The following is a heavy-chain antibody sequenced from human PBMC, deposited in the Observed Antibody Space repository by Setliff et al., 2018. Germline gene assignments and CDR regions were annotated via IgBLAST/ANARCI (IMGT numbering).Heavy chain of an antibody. V-gene: IGHV3-48*01. J-gene: IGHJ3*01. Sequence: PGGSLRLSCAASGFTFRHYVMHWVRQAPGKGLEWVSYISTGSTTMYYGDSVTGRFTISRDNGKHSLFLQMTSLRVEDTAVYYCGRARVVIISAAFDLWGLGTAVTVSS. CDR2: ISTGSTTM. CDR1: GFTFRHYV. CDR3: GRARVVIISAAFDL. D-gene: IGHD6-6*01.